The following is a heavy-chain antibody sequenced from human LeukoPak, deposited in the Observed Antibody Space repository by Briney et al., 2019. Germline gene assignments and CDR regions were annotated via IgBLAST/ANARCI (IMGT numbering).Heavy chain of an antibody. V-gene: IGHV4-39*01. CDR2: IFYSGST. Sequence: PSETLSLTCTVSGGSSSSSRYFWGWIRQPPGKGLEWIGNIFYSGSTYYNPSLKSRVTISVDTSKNQFSLKLSSVTAADTAVYYCARLVGASWFDSWGQGTLVTVSS. J-gene: IGHJ5*01. CDR1: GGSSSSSRYF. CDR3: ARLVGASWFDS. D-gene: IGHD1-26*01.